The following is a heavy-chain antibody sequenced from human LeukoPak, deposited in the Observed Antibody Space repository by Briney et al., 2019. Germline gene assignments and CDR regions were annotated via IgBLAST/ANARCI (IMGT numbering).Heavy chain of an antibody. V-gene: IGHV3-23*01. CDR2: INGRGDST. CDR3: AKDSAWYSSGWSLV. CDR1: GFSFSSYA. J-gene: IGHJ4*02. Sequence: GGSLRLSCAASGFSFSSYAMSWVRQAPGKGLEWVSGINGRGDSTVYADSVKGRFTISRDNSKNTLYLQMNSLRAEDTAVYYCAKDSAWYSSGWSLVWGQGTLVTVSS. D-gene: IGHD6-19*01.